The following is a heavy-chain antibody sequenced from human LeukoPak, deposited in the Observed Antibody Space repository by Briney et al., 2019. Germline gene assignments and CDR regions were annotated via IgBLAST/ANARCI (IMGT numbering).Heavy chain of an antibody. CDR1: GFTFSSYW. J-gene: IGHJ4*02. D-gene: IGHD2-15*01. CDR2: ISNNGGYT. V-gene: IGHV3-23*01. Sequence: GGSLRLSCAASGFTFSSYWMTWVRQAPGKGLEWVSAISNNGGYTYYADSVQGRFTISRDNSKSTLCLHMNSLRAEDTAVYYCAKQLGYCSDGSCYFPYWGQGTLVTVSS. CDR3: AKQLGYCSDGSCYFPY.